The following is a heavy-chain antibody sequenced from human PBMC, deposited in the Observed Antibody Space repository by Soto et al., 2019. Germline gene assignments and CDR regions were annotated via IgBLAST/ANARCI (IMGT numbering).Heavy chain of an antibody. V-gene: IGHV4-31*11. CDR1: GRSISSVGYY. D-gene: IGHD3-3*01. CDR2: ISYTGNT. Sequence: SETLSLTCAVSGRSISSVGYYWSWVGQHPGKGLEWIGSISYTGNTYYNPSLENRLSISLDTSENRFYLRLNSVTAADTAIYYCARPNNYWNGYGPFDYWGQGSLVTVSS. J-gene: IGHJ4*02. CDR3: ARPNNYWNGYGPFDY.